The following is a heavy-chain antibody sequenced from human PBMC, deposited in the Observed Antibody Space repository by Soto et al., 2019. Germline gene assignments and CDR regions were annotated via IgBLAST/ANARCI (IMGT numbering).Heavy chain of an antibody. CDR3: ARLGSRDSSSYFDY. CDR2: IYYSGST. J-gene: IGHJ4*02. V-gene: IGHV4-39*01. D-gene: IGHD6-6*01. CDR1: GGSISSSSYY. Sequence: SETLSLTCTVSGGSISSSSYYWGWIRQPPGKGLEWIGSIYYSGSTYYNPSLKSRVTISVDTSKNQFSLKLSSVTAADTAVYYCARLGSRDSSSYFDYWGQGTLVTVSS.